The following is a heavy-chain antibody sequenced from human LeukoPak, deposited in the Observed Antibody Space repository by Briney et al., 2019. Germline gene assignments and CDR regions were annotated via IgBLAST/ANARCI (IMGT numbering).Heavy chain of an antibody. D-gene: IGHD1-14*01. Sequence: GGSLRLSCAASGFTFSSYWIHWVRQGPGTGLEWVSRINSDGSDTIYADAVKGGFTFSRDNAKNTLYLQMNSLRAEDAAVYYCARGGVNHGFDIWGQGTMVTVSP. J-gene: IGHJ3*02. V-gene: IGHV3-74*01. CDR3: ARGGVNHGFDI. CDR1: GFTFSSYW. CDR2: INSDGSDT.